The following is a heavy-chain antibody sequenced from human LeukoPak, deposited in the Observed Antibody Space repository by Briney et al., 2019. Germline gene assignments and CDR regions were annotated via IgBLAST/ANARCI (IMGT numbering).Heavy chain of an antibody. CDR2: IIPILGIA. CDR1: GGTFSIYA. Sequence: ASVTVSFKASGGTFSIYAISWVRQAPGQGLEWMGRIIPILGIANYAQKFQGRVTITADKSTSTAYMELSSLRSEDTAVYYCARDAQLALPGNWFDPWGQGTLVTVSS. J-gene: IGHJ5*02. D-gene: IGHD6-13*01. CDR3: ARDAQLALPGNWFDP. V-gene: IGHV1-69*04.